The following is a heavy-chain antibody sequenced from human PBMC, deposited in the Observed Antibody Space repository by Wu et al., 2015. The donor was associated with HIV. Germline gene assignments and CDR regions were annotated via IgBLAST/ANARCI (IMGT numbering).Heavy chain of an antibody. V-gene: IGHV1-2*02. Sequence: QVQLVQSGAEVKKPGASVKVSCKASGYTFTGYYMHWVRQAPGQGLEWMGWINPNSGGTNYAQKFQGRVTMTRDTSISTAYMELSRLRSDDTAVYYCARGISVVVPAAEGDYYYYGLDVWGQGTTVTVSS. CDR2: INPNSGGT. J-gene: IGHJ6*02. CDR1: GYTFTGYY. CDR3: ARGISVVVPAAEGDYYYYGLDV. D-gene: IGHD2-2*01.